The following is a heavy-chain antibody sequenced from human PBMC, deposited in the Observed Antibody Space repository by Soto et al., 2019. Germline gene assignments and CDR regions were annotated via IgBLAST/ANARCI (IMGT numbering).Heavy chain of an antibody. V-gene: IGHV1-8*02. Sequence: ASVKVSCKASGYTFTAYSMHWVRQAPGQGLEWMGWMNPNTGNSAYAQKFQGRVTVTSDTSINTVHMELNSLRSEDTAVYYCARRAETNGWNGFGADKYYFDFWGQGTLVTVSS. J-gene: IGHJ4*02. CDR1: GYTFTAYS. D-gene: IGHD1-1*01. CDR3: ARRAETNGWNGFGADKYYFDF. CDR2: MNPNTGNS.